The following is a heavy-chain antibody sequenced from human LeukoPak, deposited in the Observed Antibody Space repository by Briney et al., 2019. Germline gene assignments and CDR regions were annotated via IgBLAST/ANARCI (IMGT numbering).Heavy chain of an antibody. D-gene: IGHD6-13*01. CDR1: GYSISSGYY. CDR2: IYHSGST. CDR3: ARVVFTSSSSWYVDY. J-gene: IGHJ4*02. V-gene: IGHV4-38-2*02. Sequence: SETLSLTCTVSGYSISSGYYWGWIRQPPGKGLEWIGSIYHSGSTYYNPSLKSRVTISVDTSKNQFSLKPSSVTAADTAVYYCARVVFTSSSSWYVDYWGQGTLVTVSS.